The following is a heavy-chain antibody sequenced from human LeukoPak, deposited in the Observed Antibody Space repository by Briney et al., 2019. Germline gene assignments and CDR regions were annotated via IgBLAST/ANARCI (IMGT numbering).Heavy chain of an antibody. V-gene: IGHV4-4*07. J-gene: IGHJ4*02. Sequence: SETLSLTRTVSGGSISRYYWNWVRQPAGKGLEWIGRIYTSGSTSYNSSLKSRVTMSVDTSKNQFSLKLSSVTAADTAVYYCARDVGGYNYGYSLDYWGQGTLVSVSS. CDR3: ARDVGGYNYGYSLDY. D-gene: IGHD5-18*01. CDR1: GGSISRYY. CDR2: IYTSGST.